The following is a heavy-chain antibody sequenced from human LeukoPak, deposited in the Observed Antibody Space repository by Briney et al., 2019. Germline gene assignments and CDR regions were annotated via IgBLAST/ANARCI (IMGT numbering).Heavy chain of an antibody. CDR3: AYDSSGYNNYFDY. J-gene: IGHJ4*02. CDR2: ISAYNGNT. Sequence: AASVKVSCKASGYTFTSYGISWLRQAPGQGLEWMGWISAYNGNTNYAQKLQGRVTMTTDTSTSTAYMELRSLRSDDTAVYYCAYDSSGYNNYFDYWGQGTLVTVSS. D-gene: IGHD3-22*01. CDR1: GYTFTSYG. V-gene: IGHV1-18*01.